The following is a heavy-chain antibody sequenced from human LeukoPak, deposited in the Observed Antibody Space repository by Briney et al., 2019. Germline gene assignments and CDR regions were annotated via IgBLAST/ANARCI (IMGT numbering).Heavy chain of an antibody. Sequence: SGGSLRLSCAASEFTFKNFDMSWVRQAPGKGLEWVSTISSNGGSTFYADSVKGRFTISRDNSKNTLYLHMDSLRAEDTAIYYCAKDPGDSSTFWNWFDSWGQGTLVAVSS. J-gene: IGHJ5*01. CDR2: ISSNGGST. CDR1: EFTFKNFD. CDR3: AKDPGDSSTFWNWFDS. V-gene: IGHV3-23*01. D-gene: IGHD6-13*01.